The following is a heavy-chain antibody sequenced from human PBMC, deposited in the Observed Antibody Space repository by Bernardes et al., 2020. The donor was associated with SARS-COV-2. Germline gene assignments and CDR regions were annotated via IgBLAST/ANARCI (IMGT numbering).Heavy chain of an antibody. CDR2: INTYNGDT. Sequence: ASLKVSCRASGYTFTSFGISWVRQVPGQGLEALGYINTYNGDTKYAQRFQGRVTMTTDTATNTVFMELRSLSSDDTAIYYCARDGNGAPMIWRAFGFWGQGTLVTVSS. J-gene: IGHJ3*01. CDR3: ARDGNGAPMIWRAFGF. V-gene: IGHV1-18*01. CDR1: GYTFTSFG. D-gene: IGHD3-22*01.